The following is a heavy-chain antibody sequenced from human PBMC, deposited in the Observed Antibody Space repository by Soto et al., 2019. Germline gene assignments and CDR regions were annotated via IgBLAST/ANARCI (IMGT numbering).Heavy chain of an antibody. J-gene: IGHJ4*02. D-gene: IGHD3-10*01. V-gene: IGHV1-69*01. Sequence: QVQLVQSGAEMKKPGSSVKVSCQSSGGTFNTYAMNWVRQAPGQGPEWMGDISPMVGVANYAPKFQVRVTITAEESTGTSYMQLSSLTSEDTALYFCAREVQVHTPAFGYWGQGTLVTVSS. CDR2: ISPMVGVA. CDR3: AREVQVHTPAFGY. CDR1: GGTFNTYA.